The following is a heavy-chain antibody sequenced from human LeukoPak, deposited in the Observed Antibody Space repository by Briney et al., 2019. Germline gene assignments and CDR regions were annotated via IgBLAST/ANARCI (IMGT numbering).Heavy chain of an antibody. D-gene: IGHD6-19*01. V-gene: IGHV4-38-2*01. Sequence: SETLSLTCGVSGSSISSGHYWGWIRQPPGKGLEWIGSIYQSGSTHYNPSLKSRVTVSLDTSKNQFSLRLSSVTAADTAVYYCASPGGAVAIEYFHHWGQGTLVTVSS. CDR2: IYQSGST. CDR3: ASPGGAVAIEYFHH. CDR1: GSSISSGHY. J-gene: IGHJ1*01.